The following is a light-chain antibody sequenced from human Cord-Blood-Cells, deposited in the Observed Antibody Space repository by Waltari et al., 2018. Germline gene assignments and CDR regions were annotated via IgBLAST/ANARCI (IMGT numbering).Light chain of an antibody. CDR2: AAS. CDR3: QQSYSTPRT. V-gene: IGKV1-39*01. J-gene: IGKJ3*01. Sequence: DIQMTQSPSSLSASVGDRVTITCRASQSISSYLNWYQQKPGKAPKLLIYAASSLQGGGPSRFSGSGSVTDFTLTISSLQPEDFATYYCQQSYSTPRTFGPGTKVDIK. CDR1: QSISSY.